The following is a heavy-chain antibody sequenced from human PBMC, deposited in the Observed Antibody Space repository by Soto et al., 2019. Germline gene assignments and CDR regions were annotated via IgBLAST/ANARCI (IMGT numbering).Heavy chain of an antibody. J-gene: IGHJ4*02. Sequence: VQLVESGGGMVQPGRSLRLSCAASGFTFSSYGMHWVRQAPGKGLEWVAVIWYDGSNKYYADSVKGRFTISRDNSKNTLYLQMNSLRAEDTAVYYCARDHQNYDLDYWGQGTLVTVSS. CDR1: GFTFSSYG. D-gene: IGHD1-7*01. CDR2: IWYDGSNK. CDR3: ARDHQNYDLDY. V-gene: IGHV3-33*01.